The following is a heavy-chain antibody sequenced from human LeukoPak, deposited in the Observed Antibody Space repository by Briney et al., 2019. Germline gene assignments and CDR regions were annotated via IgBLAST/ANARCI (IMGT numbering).Heavy chain of an antibody. CDR2: IYSGGST. CDR1: SFTVSSNY. J-gene: IGHJ4*02. CDR3: AKLGVVVAAPADY. D-gene: IGHD2-15*01. V-gene: IGHV3-53*01. Sequence: PGVSLRLSCSASSFTVSSNYMSWVRQAPGKGLEWVSVIYSGGSTYYADSVKGRFTISRDNSKNTPYLQMNSLRAEDTAVNYCAKLGVVVAAPADYWGQGTLVTVSS.